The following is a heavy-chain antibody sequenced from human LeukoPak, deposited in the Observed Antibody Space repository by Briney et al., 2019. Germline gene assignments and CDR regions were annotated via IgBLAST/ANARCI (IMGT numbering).Heavy chain of an antibody. CDR2: IYYSGST. Sequence: SETLSLTCTVSGGSISSSSYYWGWIRQPPGKGLEWIGSIYYSGSTYYNASLKSRVTISVDTSKNQFSLKLSSVTAADTAVYYCARLRVRGPKQLGLDYWGQGTLVTVSS. J-gene: IGHJ4*02. D-gene: IGHD3-10*01. V-gene: IGHV4-39*01. CDR1: GGSISSSSYY. CDR3: ARLRVRGPKQLGLDY.